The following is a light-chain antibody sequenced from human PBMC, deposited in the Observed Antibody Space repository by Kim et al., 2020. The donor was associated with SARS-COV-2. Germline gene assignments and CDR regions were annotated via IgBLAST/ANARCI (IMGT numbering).Light chain of an antibody. CDR2: GKN. CDR3: NSRDSSGNHNVV. J-gene: IGLJ2*01. V-gene: IGLV3-19*01. CDR1: SLRSYY. Sequence: SSELTQDPAVSVALGQTVRITCQGDSLRSYYAGWYQQKPGQAPVFVIYGKNNRPSGIPDRFSGSSSGNTASLTITGAQAEDEADYYCNSRDSSGNHNVVFGGGTKLTVL.